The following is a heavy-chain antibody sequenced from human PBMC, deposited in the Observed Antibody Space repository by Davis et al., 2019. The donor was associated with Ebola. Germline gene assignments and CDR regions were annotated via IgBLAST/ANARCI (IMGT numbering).Heavy chain of an antibody. Sequence: SSVTVSCKASLGTFSSYAISWVRQAPGQGLEWMGGIIPIFGTANYAQKFQGRVTITADESTSTAYMELSSLRSEDTAVYYCARDAKGAGNGGDAFDIWGQGTMVTVSS. V-gene: IGHV1-69*13. D-gene: IGHD4-23*01. J-gene: IGHJ3*02. CDR2: IIPIFGTA. CDR3: ARDAKGAGNGGDAFDI. CDR1: LGTFSSYA.